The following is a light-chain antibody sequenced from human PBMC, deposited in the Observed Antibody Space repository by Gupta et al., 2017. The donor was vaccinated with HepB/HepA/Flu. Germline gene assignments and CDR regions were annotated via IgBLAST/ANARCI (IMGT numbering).Light chain of an antibody. J-gene: IGLJ3*02. Sequence: QSALTQPASVSRSPGQSITISCTGTNNDIGIYNYISWHQLHPGKAPKLMIYDVNNRPSGVSDRFSGSKSGNTASLTISGLQAEDEADYYCSSYTTSGTWVFGGGTKLTVL. V-gene: IGLV2-14*03. CDR3: SSYTTSGTWV. CDR1: NNDIGIYNY. CDR2: DVN.